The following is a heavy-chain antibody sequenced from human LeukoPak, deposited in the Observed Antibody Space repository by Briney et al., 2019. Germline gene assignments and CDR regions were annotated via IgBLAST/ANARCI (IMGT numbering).Heavy chain of an antibody. CDR3: AKRADLTEQQLDEVNWSDP. CDR1: GYTFTGYY. Sequence: ASVKVSCKASGYTFTGYYMHWVRQAPGQGLEWMGWINPNSGGTNYAQKFQGRVTMTRDTSISTAYMELSRLRSDDTAVYYCAKRADLTEQQLDEVNWSDPWGQGTLVTVSS. J-gene: IGHJ5*02. CDR2: INPNSGGT. D-gene: IGHD6-13*01. V-gene: IGHV1-2*02.